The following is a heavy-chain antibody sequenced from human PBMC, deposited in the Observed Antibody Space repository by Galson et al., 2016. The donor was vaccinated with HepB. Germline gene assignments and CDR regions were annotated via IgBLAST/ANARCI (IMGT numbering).Heavy chain of an antibody. Sequence: TLSLTCGVSGGSLSSGGYPWSWIRQTPGEGLEWIGYIYPSGSALYNPSLKSRVAMSVETSKSQFSLKLNSVTAADTAVYYCARGGSGTSFVDPWGPGILVTVSS. CDR1: GGSLSSGGYP. D-gene: IGHD3-10*01. CDR2: IYPSGSA. V-gene: IGHV4-30-2*01. CDR3: ARGGSGTSFVDP. J-gene: IGHJ5*02.